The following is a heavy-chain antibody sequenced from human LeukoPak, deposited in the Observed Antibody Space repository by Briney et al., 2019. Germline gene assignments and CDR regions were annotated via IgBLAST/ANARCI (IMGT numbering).Heavy chain of an antibody. Sequence: GGSLRLSCAASGFTLSSYGMNWVRQAPGKGLEWVSDFSSSRTIIYYADSVKGRFTISRDNAKNSMYLQMNSLRADDTAVYYCARGRIVAGVRYWGQGTLVTVSS. CDR2: FSSSRTII. J-gene: IGHJ4*02. CDR3: ARGRIVAGVRY. D-gene: IGHD3-22*01. V-gene: IGHV3-48*04. CDR1: GFTLSSYG.